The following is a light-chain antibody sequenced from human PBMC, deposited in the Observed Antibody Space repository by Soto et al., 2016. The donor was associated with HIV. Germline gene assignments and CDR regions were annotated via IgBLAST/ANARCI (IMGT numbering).Light chain of an antibody. V-gene: IGKV1-39*01. Sequence: DIQMTQSPSSLSASVGDRVTITCRASQSISTYLNWYQQKPGKAPNLLIYGASSLQSGVPSRFSCSGSGTDFTLTISSLQPEDFATYFCQQTYSTPHTFGQGTKLEIK. CDR3: QQTYSTPHT. CDR2: GAS. J-gene: IGKJ2*01. CDR1: QSISTY.